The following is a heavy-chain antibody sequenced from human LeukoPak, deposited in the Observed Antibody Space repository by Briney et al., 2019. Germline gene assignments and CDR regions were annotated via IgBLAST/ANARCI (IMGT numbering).Heavy chain of an antibody. CDR3: ARGLRGIAQYDY. CDR2: IYSSGST. J-gene: IGHJ4*02. CDR1: GGSISSYY. Sequence: PSETLSLTCTVSGGSISSYYWSWIRQPPGKGLEWIGYIYSSGSTSYNPSLKSRVTISVDTSKNQFSLKLSSVTAADTAVYYCARGLRGIAQYDYWGQGTLVTVSS. V-gene: IGHV4-59*08. D-gene: IGHD3-10*01.